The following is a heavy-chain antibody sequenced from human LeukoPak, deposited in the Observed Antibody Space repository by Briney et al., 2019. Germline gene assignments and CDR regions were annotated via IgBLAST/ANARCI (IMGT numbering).Heavy chain of an antibody. V-gene: IGHV4-39*02. Sequence: PSETLSLTCAVSGGSISSSSYYWGWIRQPPGKGLEWIGSIYYSGSTYYNPSLKSRVTISVDTSKNHFSLKLSSVTAADTAVYYCARVYYSSSYDYWYFDLWGRGTLVTVSS. D-gene: IGHD6-13*01. CDR1: GGSISSSSYY. J-gene: IGHJ2*01. CDR2: IYYSGST. CDR3: ARVYYSSSYDYWYFDL.